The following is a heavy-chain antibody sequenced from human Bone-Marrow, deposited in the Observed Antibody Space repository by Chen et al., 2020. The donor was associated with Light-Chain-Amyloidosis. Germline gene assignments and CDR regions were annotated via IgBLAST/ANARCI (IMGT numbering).Heavy chain of an antibody. J-gene: IGHJ4*02. CDR1: GFTFSSYS. V-gene: IGHV3-48*02. CDR3: ARDRYYYGSGSYFFDY. CDR2: ISSSSSTI. Sequence: EVQLVESGGGLVQHGGSLRLSCSASGFTFSSYSMNWVRQAPGKGLEWVSYISSSSSTIYYADSVKGRFTISRDNAKNSLYLQMNSLRDEDTAVYYCARDRYYYGSGSYFFDYWGQGTLVTVSS. D-gene: IGHD3-10*01.